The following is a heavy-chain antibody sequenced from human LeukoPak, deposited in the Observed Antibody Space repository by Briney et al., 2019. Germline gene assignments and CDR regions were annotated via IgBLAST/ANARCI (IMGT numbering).Heavy chain of an antibody. Sequence: ASVKVSRKTSGYTFTTYFIHWVRQAPGQGLEWMGIIHPTGGSTTYAQKFQGRLTMTRGTSTSTVDMELSSLRSEDTAVYFCARAPSSRNNFDYWGQGTLVTVSS. CDR2: IHPTGGST. V-gene: IGHV1-46*01. D-gene: IGHD6-13*01. CDR3: ARAPSSRNNFDY. J-gene: IGHJ4*02. CDR1: GYTFTTYF.